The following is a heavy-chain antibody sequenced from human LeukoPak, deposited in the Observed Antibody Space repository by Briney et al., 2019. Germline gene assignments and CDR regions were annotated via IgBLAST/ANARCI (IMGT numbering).Heavy chain of an antibody. CDR1: GFSFSSHG. Sequence: PGTSLRLACAASGFSFSSHGMHWVRQAPGKGLEWEAVIWYDGSVRYYADSVKGRFTISKDNSEDAMYLHMNRLRAEDTAVYYCARDQREGDYGLLFDYWGQGTLVTVSS. CDR3: ARDQREGDYGLLFDY. V-gene: IGHV3-33*01. D-gene: IGHD4-17*01. CDR2: IWYDGSVR. J-gene: IGHJ4*02.